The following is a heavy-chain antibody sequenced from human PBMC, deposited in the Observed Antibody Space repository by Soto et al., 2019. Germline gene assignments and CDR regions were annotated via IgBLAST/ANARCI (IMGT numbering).Heavy chain of an antibody. V-gene: IGHV4-30-2*01. D-gene: IGHD4-4*01. CDR3: ARVRYSDNWHGLIDF. Sequence: LSLTCPVAGGTLSSGAFCWSWIRQPPGRGLEWIGYIYHSGSTYYIPSLRSRVAISMDRAKNQFSLHLSSVTAEDTAVYFCARVRYSDNWHGLIDFWGLGTLVNVSA. CDR1: GGTLSSGAFC. CDR2: IYHSGST. J-gene: IGHJ4*02.